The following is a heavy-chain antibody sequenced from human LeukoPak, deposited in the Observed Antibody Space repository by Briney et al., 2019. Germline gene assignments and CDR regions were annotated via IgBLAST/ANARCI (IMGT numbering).Heavy chain of an antibody. CDR2: IYYSGST. Sequence: SETLSLTCTVSGGSISSYYWSWIRQPPGKGLEWLGHIYYSGSTNHNPSLKSRVTISVDTSKKQFSLKLSSVTAADTTVYYCARSPMVGYYYGMDVWGKRTTVTVSS. CDR1: GGSISSYY. J-gene: IGHJ6*04. V-gene: IGHV4-59*01. D-gene: IGHD3-10*02. CDR3: ARSPMVGYYYGMDV.